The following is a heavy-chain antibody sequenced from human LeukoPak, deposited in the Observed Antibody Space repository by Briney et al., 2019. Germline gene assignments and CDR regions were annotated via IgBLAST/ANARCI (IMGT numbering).Heavy chain of an antibody. Sequence: GRSLRLSCAASGFTFSSYAMSWVRQAPGKGLEWVSTISGNGVDTYYTDSVQGRFTISRDNPKNTLYPQMNSLRVEDTAVYYCAKLYSSGRYYFDYWGQGTLVTVSS. CDR3: AKLYSSGRYYFDY. D-gene: IGHD6-19*01. J-gene: IGHJ4*02. CDR2: ISGNGVDT. CDR1: GFTFSSYA. V-gene: IGHV3-23*01.